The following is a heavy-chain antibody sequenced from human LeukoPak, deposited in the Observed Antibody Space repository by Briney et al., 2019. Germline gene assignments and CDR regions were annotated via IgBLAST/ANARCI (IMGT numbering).Heavy chain of an antibody. D-gene: IGHD6-19*01. V-gene: IGHV3-21*01. CDR3: ARGVAVAGSNFDS. J-gene: IGHJ4*02. CDR2: ISSSSSYI. Sequence: PGGSLRLSCAASGFTFSSYSMSWVRQAPGKGLEWVSSISSSSSYIYYADSVKGRFTISRDNAKNSLYLQMNSLRAEDTAVYYCARGVAVAGSNFDSWGQGTLVTVSS. CDR1: GFTFSSYS.